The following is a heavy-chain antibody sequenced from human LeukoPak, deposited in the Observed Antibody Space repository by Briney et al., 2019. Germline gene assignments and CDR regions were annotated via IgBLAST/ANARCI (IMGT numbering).Heavy chain of an antibody. D-gene: IGHD2-2*02. CDR2: ISGSGGST. J-gene: IGHJ6*02. CDR3: AKDQGSGPLLYGGYWEYYYYGMDV. CDR1: GFTFSSYA. Sequence: GGSLRLSCAASGFTFSSYAMSWVRQAPGKGLEWVSAISGSGGSTYYADSVKGRFTISRDNSKNTLYMQMNSLRAEDTAVYYCAKDQGSGPLLYGGYWEYYYYGMDVWGQGTTVTVSS. V-gene: IGHV3-23*01.